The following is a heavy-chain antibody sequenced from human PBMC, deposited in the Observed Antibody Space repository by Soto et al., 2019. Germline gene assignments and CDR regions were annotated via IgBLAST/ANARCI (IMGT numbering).Heavy chain of an antibody. J-gene: IGHJ3*02. CDR1: GYTFTSYA. CDR3: ARKYYGSGPIGAFDI. Sequence: SVKGSFKASGYTFTSYAMHWVRQAPVQRLEWMGWINAGNGNTKYSQKFQGRVTITRDTSASTAYMELSSLRSEDTAVYYCARKYYGSGPIGAFDIWGQGTTVTV. V-gene: IGHV1-3*01. CDR2: INAGNGNT. D-gene: IGHD3-10*01.